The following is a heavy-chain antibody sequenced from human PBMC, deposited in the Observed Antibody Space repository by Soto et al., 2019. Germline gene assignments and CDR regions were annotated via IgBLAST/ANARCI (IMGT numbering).Heavy chain of an antibody. CDR1: RGYVNTFH. CDR3: AREGSNRAYNVSIGIQLWSFDR. V-gene: IGHV4-4*07. CDR2: IFPNGNT. Sequence: SETLSLTYTVSRGYVNTFHWIWVRQPAGKVLEWIGRIFPNGNTEYSPSLKSLVTLSVDTAKNQISLTLTSVTAADMAVYYLAREGSNRAYNVSIGIQLWSFDRWGPGVPVTVSS. D-gene: IGHD1-1*01. J-gene: IGHJ5*02.